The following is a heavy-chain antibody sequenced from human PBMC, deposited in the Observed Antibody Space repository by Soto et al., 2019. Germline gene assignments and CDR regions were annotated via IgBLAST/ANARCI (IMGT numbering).Heavy chain of an antibody. V-gene: IGHV4-38-2*02. CDR2: MYHDGNT. D-gene: IGHD5-12*01. CDR3: ARESYSGYHSYDY. CDR1: GYSISSGCF. Sequence: PSETLSLSGAVSGYSISSGCFWGWIRQPPGKGLEWIANMYHDGNTHYNPSLKSRVTMSVDTSKNQFSLKLNSVTAADTAVYYCARESYSGYHSYDYWGQGILVTVSS. J-gene: IGHJ4*02.